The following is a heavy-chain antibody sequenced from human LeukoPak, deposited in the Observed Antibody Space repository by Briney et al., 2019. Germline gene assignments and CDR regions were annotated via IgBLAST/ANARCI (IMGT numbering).Heavy chain of an antibody. CDR2: INPSGGST. CDR3: ASEMPPLGAFDI. J-gene: IGHJ3*02. V-gene: IGHV1-46*03. Sequence: GASVKVSCKASGYTFTSYYMHWVRQAPGQGLEWMGIINPSGGSTSYAQKFQGRVTMTRDTSTSTVYMELSSLRSEDTAVYYCASEMPPLGAFDIWGQGTMVTVSS. CDR1: GYTFTSYY. D-gene: IGHD5-24*01.